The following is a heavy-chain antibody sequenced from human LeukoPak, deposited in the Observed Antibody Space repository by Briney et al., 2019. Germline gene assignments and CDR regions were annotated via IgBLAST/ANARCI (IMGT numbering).Heavy chain of an antibody. CDR1: GGSISSYY. CDR2: IYYSGST. Sequence: SETLSLTCTVSGGSISSYYWSWIRQPPGQGLEWIGYIYYSGSTNYNPSLKSRVTISVDTSKNQSSLKLSSVTAADTAVYYCARASRKGGYFDYWGQGTLVTVSS. D-gene: IGHD3-16*01. CDR3: ARASRKGGYFDY. V-gene: IGHV4-59*01. J-gene: IGHJ4*02.